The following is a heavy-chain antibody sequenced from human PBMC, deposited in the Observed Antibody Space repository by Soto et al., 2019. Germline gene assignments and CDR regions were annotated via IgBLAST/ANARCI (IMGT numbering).Heavy chain of an antibody. CDR2: IDVGSANA. J-gene: IGHJ4*02. CDR3: ARRYGYYFDY. Sequence: GASVKVSCKTSGFTFSSSAVHWVRQARGHRPQWIGWIDVGSANANYAQMLQERVTISRDMSTSTAYMELSSLRPEDTAVYYCARRYGYYFDYWGQGTLVTVSS. V-gene: IGHV1-58*01. D-gene: IGHD3-9*01. CDR1: GFTFSSSA.